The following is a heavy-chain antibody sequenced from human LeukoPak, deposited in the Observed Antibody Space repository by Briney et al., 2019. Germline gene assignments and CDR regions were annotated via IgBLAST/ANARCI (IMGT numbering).Heavy chain of an antibody. CDR3: ARGRDRSKAGDL. CDR2: IHPHGIF. V-gene: IGHV4-34*01. D-gene: IGHD5-24*01. J-gene: IGHJ5*02. Sequence: NPSETLSLTCAVHGGSCDDYYCSWIRQPPGKGLEWIGEIHPHGIFYYNSSLTSRVTISIDTSKSQFSLRLTSVTAADTAFYYCARGRDRSKAGDLWGQGSLLIVSS. CDR1: GGSCDDYY.